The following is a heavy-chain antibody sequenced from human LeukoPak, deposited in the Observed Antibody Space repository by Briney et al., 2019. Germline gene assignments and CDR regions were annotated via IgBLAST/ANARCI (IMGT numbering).Heavy chain of an antibody. D-gene: IGHD6-13*01. CDR2: ISSSSSYI. CDR1: GFTFSSYS. Sequence: GGSLRLSCAASGFTFSSYSMNWVRQAPGKGLEWVSSISSSSSYIYYADSVKGRFTISRDNSKNTLYLQMNSLRAEDTAVYYCAKAGYSSSWYDAFDIWGQGTMVTVSS. V-gene: IGHV3-21*04. J-gene: IGHJ3*02. CDR3: AKAGYSSSWYDAFDI.